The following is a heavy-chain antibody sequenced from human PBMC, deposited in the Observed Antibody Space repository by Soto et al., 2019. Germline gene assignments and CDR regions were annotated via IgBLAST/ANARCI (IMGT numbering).Heavy chain of an antibody. J-gene: IGHJ6*02. CDR3: ASTIYYDSSGYPLGGGYYGMDV. Sequence: TSETLSLTCAVSGGSISSGGYSWSWIRQPPGKGLEWIGYIYHSGSTYYNPSLKSRVTISVDRSKNQFSLKPSSVTAADTAVYYCASTIYYDSSGYPLGGGYYGMDVWGQGTTVTVSS. CDR2: IYHSGST. V-gene: IGHV4-30-2*01. D-gene: IGHD3-22*01. CDR1: GGSISSGGYS.